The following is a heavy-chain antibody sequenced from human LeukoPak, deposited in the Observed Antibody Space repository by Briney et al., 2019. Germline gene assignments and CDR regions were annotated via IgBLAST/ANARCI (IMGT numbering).Heavy chain of an antibody. CDR2: ISYDGSNK. CDR3: ATAGDSGGSYYFDY. CDR1: GFTFSSYA. Sequence: GGSLRLSCAASGFTFSSYAMHWVRQAPGKGLEWVAVISYDGSNKYYADSVKGRFTTSRDSSKNTLYLQMNSLRAEDTAVYYCATAGDSGGSYYFDYWGQGTLVTVSS. V-gene: IGHV3-30*04. J-gene: IGHJ4*02. D-gene: IGHD3-22*01.